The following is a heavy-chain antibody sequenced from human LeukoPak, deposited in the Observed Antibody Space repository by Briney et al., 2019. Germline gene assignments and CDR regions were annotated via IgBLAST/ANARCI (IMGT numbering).Heavy chain of an antibody. CDR3: ARIQVNWYGEVTPLSPPNYGMDV. Sequence: ASVKVSCKASGYTFTSYGISWVRQAPGQGLEWMGWISAYNGNTNYAQKLQGRVTMTTDTSTSTAYMELRGLRSDDTAVYYCARIQVNWYGEVTPLSPPNYGMDVWGQGTTVIVSS. V-gene: IGHV1-18*01. J-gene: IGHJ6*02. CDR2: ISAYNGNT. CDR1: GYTFTSYG. D-gene: IGHD3-10*01.